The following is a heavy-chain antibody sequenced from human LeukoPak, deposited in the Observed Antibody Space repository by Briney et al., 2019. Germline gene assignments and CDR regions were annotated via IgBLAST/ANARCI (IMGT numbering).Heavy chain of an antibody. CDR1: EFSVGSNY. D-gene: IGHD6-6*01. J-gene: IGHJ4*02. V-gene: IGHV3-66*01. CDR3: ARGKSSSQYYFDY. CDR2: IYSGGST. Sequence: GGSLRLSCAASEFSVGSNYMTWVRQAPGKGLEWVSLIYSGGSTYYADSVKGRFTISRDNSKNSLYLQMNSLRAEDTALYYCARGKSSSQYYFDYWGQGTLVTVSS.